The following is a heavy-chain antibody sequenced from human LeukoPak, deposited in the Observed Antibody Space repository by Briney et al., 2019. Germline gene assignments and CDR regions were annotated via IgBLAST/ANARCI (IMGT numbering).Heavy chain of an antibody. CDR2: ISGDGAKP. D-gene: IGHD6-19*01. J-gene: IGHJ4*02. Sequence: GGSLRLSCAASGFTFTNYAMTWVRQAPGQGLEWVSAISGDGAKPYYADSVKGRFTISRDNSKNTLYLQMNSLRAADTALYYCARERSGGWPFDYWGQGTLVTVSS. CDR1: GFTFTNYA. CDR3: ARERSGGWPFDY. V-gene: IGHV3-23*01.